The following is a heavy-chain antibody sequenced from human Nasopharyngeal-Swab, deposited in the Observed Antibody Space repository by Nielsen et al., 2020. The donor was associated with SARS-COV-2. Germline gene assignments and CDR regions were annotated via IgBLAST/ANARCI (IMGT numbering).Heavy chain of an antibody. Sequence: VRQAPGKGLEWVGLTWYDGSNKYYADSVKGRFTISRDSSKNTLYLQMNSLRAEDTAVYYCARDLGENSSIDYWGQGTLVTVSS. CDR2: TWYDGSNK. V-gene: IGHV3-33*01. D-gene: IGHD3-16*01. CDR3: ARDLGENSSIDY. J-gene: IGHJ4*02.